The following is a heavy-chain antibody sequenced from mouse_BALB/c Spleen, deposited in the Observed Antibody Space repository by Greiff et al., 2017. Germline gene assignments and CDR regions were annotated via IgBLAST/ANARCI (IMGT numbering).Heavy chain of an antibody. V-gene: IGHV2-9*02. J-gene: IGHJ3*01. CDR1: GFSLTSYG. Sequence: QVQLQQSGPGLVAPSQSLSITCTVSGFSLTSYGVHWVRQPPGKGLEWLGVIWAGGSTNYNSALMSRLSISKDNSKSQVFLKMNSLQTDDTAMYYCARDHPFYYGKFAYWGQGTLVTVSA. CDR3: ARDHPFYYGKFAY. CDR2: IWAGGST. D-gene: IGHD2-1*01.